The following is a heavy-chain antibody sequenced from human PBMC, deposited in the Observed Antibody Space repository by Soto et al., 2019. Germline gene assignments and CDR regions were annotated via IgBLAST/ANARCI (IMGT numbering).Heavy chain of an antibody. D-gene: IGHD1-26*01. CDR3: AKEGGLCGSNFSSRSCYIDY. Sequence: PGGSLRLSCVASGFTFSSYGMHWVRQAPGKGLEWVAIISYDGSNTYYADSVKGRFTISRDNSKNTLYLQMNSLRAEDTSVYYCAKEGGLCGSNFSSRSCYIDYWDQGPMVTGSS. CDR2: ISYDGSNT. CDR1: GFTFSSYG. V-gene: IGHV3-30*18. J-gene: IGHJ4*02.